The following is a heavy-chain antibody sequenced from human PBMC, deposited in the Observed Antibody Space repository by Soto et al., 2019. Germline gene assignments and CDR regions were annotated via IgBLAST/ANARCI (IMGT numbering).Heavy chain of an antibody. CDR2: ISGSGGST. CDR1: GFTFSSYA. V-gene: IGHV3-23*01. Sequence: GGSLRLSCAASGFTFSSYAMSWVRQAPGKGLEWVSAISGSGGSTYYADSVKGRFTISRDNSKNTLYLQMNSLRAEDTAVYYCAKEGDIVALGTCMFDYWGQGTLVTVSS. CDR3: AKEGDIVALGTCMFDY. J-gene: IGHJ4*02. D-gene: IGHD5-12*01.